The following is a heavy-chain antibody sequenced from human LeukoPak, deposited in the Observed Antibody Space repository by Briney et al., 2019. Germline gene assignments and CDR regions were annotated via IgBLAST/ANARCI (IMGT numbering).Heavy chain of an antibody. CDR3: ARGLVVAARGWFDP. CDR2: INAGNGNT. Sequence: ASVKLSCKASGHTFTIYAMHWVRQAPGQRLEWMGWINAGNGNTKYSQKFQGRVTITRDTSASTAYMELSSLRSEDTAVYYCARGLVVAARGWFDPWGQGTLVTVSS. J-gene: IGHJ5*02. V-gene: IGHV1-3*01. D-gene: IGHD2-15*01. CDR1: GHTFTIYA.